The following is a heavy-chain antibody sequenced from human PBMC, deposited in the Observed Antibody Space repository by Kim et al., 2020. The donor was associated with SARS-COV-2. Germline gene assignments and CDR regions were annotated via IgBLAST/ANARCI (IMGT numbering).Heavy chain of an antibody. CDR1: GFTFSSYA. J-gene: IGHJ4*02. Sequence: GGSLRLSCAASGFTFSSYAMSWVRQAPGKGLEWVSAISGSGGSTYYADSVKGRFTISRDNSKNTLYLQMNSLRAEDTAAYYCAKSDRITMMVVVTMIDYCGQGTLVTVSS. CDR2: ISGSGGST. D-gene: IGHD3-22*01. V-gene: IGHV3-23*01. CDR3: AKSDRITMMVVVTMIDY.